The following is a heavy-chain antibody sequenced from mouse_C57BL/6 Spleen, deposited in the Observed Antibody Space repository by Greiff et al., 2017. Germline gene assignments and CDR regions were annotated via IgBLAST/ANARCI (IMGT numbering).Heavy chain of an antibody. CDR1: GYTFTDYY. Sequence: VQLQQSGPVLVKPGASVKMSCKASGYTFTDYYMNWVKQSHGKSLEWIGVINPYNGGTSYNQKFKGKATLTVDKSSSTAYMELNSLTSEDSAVYYCARSVITTVVATRYFDVWGTGTTVTVSS. D-gene: IGHD1-1*01. J-gene: IGHJ1*03. CDR2: INPYNGGT. V-gene: IGHV1-19*01. CDR3: ARSVITTVVATRYFDV.